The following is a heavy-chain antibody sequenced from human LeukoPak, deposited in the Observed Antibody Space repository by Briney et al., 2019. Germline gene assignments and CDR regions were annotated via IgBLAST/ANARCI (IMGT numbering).Heavy chain of an antibody. D-gene: IGHD1-26*01. V-gene: IGHV3-21*01. CDR2: ISSSSSYI. CDR1: GFTFSRYA. J-gene: IGHJ4*02. CDR3: ARDRGSYPPFDY. Sequence: GGSLRLSCAGSGFTFSRYAMSWIRQVPGKGLEWVSSISSSSSYIYYADSVKGRFTISRDNAKNSLYLQMNSLRAEDTAVYYCARDRGSYPPFDYWGQGTLVTVSS.